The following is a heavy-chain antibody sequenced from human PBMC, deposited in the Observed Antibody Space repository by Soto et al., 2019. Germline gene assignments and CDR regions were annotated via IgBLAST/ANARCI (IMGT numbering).Heavy chain of an antibody. J-gene: IGHJ6*02. CDR3: ARGGRYCGGDCYRPYYYYGMDV. CDR1: GGSFSGYY. D-gene: IGHD2-21*02. CDR2: INHSGST. Sequence: SETLSLTCAVYGGSFSGYYWSWIRQPPGKGLEWIGEINHSGSTNYNPSLKSRVTISVDTSKNQFSLKLSSVTAADTAVYYCARGGRYCGGDCYRPYYYYGMDVWGQGTTVTVSS. V-gene: IGHV4-34*01.